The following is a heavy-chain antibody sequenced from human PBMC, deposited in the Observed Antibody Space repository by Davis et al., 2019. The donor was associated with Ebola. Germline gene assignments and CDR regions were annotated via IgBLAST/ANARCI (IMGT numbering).Heavy chain of an antibody. CDR2: ISGSGGST. CDR1: GFTFSSYS. CDR3: ASAAVSYYYYGMDV. D-gene: IGHD2-2*01. Sequence: GGSLRLSCAASGFTFSSYSMNWVRQAPGKGLEWVSAISGSGGSTYYADSVKGRFTISRDNSKNTLYLQMNSLRAEDTAVYYCASAAVSYYYYGMDVWGQGTTVTVSS. V-gene: IGHV3-23*01. J-gene: IGHJ6*02.